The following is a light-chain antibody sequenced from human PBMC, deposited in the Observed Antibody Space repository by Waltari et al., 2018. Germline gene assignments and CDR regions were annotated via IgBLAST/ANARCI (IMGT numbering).Light chain of an antibody. Sequence: SCRASQSVSSTLAWYQQKPGQSPRLLIYGASTRATGIPERFSGGGSGTDFSLTISRLEPEDFAVYYCQHYVRLPATFGQGTKVEIK. CDR2: GAS. V-gene: IGKV3-20*01. J-gene: IGKJ1*01. CDR1: QSVSST. CDR3: QHYVRLPAT.